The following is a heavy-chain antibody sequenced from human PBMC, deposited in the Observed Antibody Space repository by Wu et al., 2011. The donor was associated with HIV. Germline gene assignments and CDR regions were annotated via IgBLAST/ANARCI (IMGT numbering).Heavy chain of an antibody. CDR1: GYTFTSYG. CDR3: ARGASSYYYGSGSYYGGYFQH. CDR2: IIPIFGTA. J-gene: IGHJ1*01. Sequence: QVQLVQSGAEVKKPGASVKVSCKASGYTFTSYGISWVRQAPGQGLEWMGGIIPIFGTANYAQKFQGRVTITADKSTSTAYMELSSLRSEDTAVYYCARGASSYYYGSGSYYGGYFQHWGQGTLVTVSS. D-gene: IGHD3-10*01. V-gene: IGHV1-69*06.